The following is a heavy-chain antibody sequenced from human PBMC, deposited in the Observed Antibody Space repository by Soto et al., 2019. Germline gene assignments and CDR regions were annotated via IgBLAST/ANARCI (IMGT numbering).Heavy chain of an antibody. V-gene: IGHV1-69*12. CDR1: GGTFSSYA. D-gene: IGHD5-18*01. CDR3: ARGRGPIQLAWFDP. CDR2: IIHIFGTA. J-gene: IGHJ5*02. Sequence: QVQLVQSGAEVKKPGSSVKVSCKASGGTFSSYAISWVRQAPGQGLEWMGGIIHIFGTANYAQKFQGRVTITADDSTSTAYLELTSLRSEDTQGNYGARGRGPIQLAWFDPAGQVTRVTV.